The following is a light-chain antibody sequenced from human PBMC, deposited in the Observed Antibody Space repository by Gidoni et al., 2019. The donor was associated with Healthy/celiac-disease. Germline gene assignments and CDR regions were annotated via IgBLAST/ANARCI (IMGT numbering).Light chain of an antibody. CDR2: DNN. J-gene: IGLJ2*01. V-gene: IGLV1-51*01. Sequence: QSVLTQPPSGSAAQGQKFPISCSGSSSNIGNNYVSWYQQLPGTAPKLLIYDNNKRPSGIPARFSGSKSGPSATLGITGLQTGDAADYYCGTWDSSLSAGNVVFGGGTKLTVL. CDR3: GTWDSSLSAGNVV. CDR1: SSNIGNNY.